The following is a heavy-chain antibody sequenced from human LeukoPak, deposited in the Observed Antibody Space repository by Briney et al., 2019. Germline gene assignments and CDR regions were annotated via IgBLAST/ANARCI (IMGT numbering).Heavy chain of an antibody. CDR2: IAPSVDTT. CDR3: VREESGGYFDY. D-gene: IGHD2-8*02. J-gene: IGHJ4*02. CDR1: GFTFTNYL. V-gene: IGHV1-46*01. Sequence: ASVKLSCKSSGFTFTNYLLHWVRQAPGQGLEWVGRIAPSVDTTNYAQKFRDRVTMTRDTSTSTAYMELRSLRSEDTAVYSCVREESGGYFDYWGQGTLVSVSS.